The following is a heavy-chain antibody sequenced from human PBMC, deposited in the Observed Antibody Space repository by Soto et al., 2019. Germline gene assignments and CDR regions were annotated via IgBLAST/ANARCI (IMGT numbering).Heavy chain of an antibody. CDR3: AREERDYYDSSGYYRGDWFDP. Sequence: QVQLQESGPGLVKPSQTLSLTCTVSGGSISSGDYYWSWIRQPPGKGLEWIGYIYDSGSTYYNPSLKGRVTLSVDRSKSQFSRKLRSVTAADTSVYYCAREERDYYDSSGYYRGDWFDPWGQGTLVTVSS. J-gene: IGHJ5*02. D-gene: IGHD3-22*01. CDR1: GGSISSGDYY. CDR2: IYDSGST. V-gene: IGHV4-30-4*01.